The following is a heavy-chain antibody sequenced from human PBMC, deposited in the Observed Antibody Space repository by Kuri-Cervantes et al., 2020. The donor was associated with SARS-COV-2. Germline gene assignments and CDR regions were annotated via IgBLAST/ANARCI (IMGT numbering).Heavy chain of an antibody. J-gene: IGHJ5*02. V-gene: IGHV1-2*02. D-gene: IGHD2-2*01. CDR2: INPNSGGT. CDR1: GYTFTGYY. Sequence: ASVKVSCKASGYTFTGYYMHWVRQVPGQRLEWVGWINPNSGGTNFAQNFQDRVSLTRDTSINTAFMELSTLRSDDTAIYYCARSVPTSTSSSWHPWGPGTLVTVSS. CDR3: ARSVPTSTSSSWHP.